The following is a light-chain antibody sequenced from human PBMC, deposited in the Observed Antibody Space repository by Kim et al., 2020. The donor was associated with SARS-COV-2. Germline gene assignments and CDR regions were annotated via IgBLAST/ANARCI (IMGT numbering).Light chain of an antibody. Sequence: GQTVRIKCQGDSLRSYYASWYQQKPGQAPVLVIYGKNNRPSGIPDRFSGSSSGNTASLTITGAQAEDEADYYYNSRDSSGNHLKVFGGGTQLTVL. CDR3: NSRDSSGNHLKV. V-gene: IGLV3-19*01. CDR2: GKN. J-gene: IGLJ3*02. CDR1: SLRSYY.